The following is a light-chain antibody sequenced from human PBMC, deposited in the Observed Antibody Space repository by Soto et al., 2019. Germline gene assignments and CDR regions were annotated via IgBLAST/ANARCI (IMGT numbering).Light chain of an antibody. Sequence: SALTQPASVSGSPGQSITISCTGTSSDVGSYDLVSWYQHHPGKAPKLMIYEGSKRPSGVSNRFSGSKSGNTASLTISGLQAEDEADYYCCSYAGSNAPYVFGTGTKVTVL. CDR3: CSYAGSNAPYV. J-gene: IGLJ1*01. V-gene: IGLV2-23*01. CDR2: EGS. CDR1: SSDVGSYDL.